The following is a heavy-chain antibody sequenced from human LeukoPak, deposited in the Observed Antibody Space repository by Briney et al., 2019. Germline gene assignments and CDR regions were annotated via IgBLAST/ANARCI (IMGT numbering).Heavy chain of an antibody. CDR1: GGSFSGYY. Sequence: SETLSLTCSVYGGSFSGYYWSWIRQPPGKGLEWIGEINHSGSTNYNPSLKSRVTISVDTSKNQFSLKLRSVTAADTAVYYCARVTGYMIEDYFDYWGQGTLVTVSS. CDR2: INHSGST. CDR3: ARVTGYMIEDYFDY. D-gene: IGHD3-22*01. V-gene: IGHV4-34*01. J-gene: IGHJ4*02.